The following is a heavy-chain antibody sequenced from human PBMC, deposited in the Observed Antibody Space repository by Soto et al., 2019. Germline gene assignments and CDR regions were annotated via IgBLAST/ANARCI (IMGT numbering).Heavy chain of an antibody. V-gene: IGHV4-30-4*01. J-gene: IGHJ5*02. Sequence: KTSETLSLTCTVSGASISSGDFYWSWVRQPPGKGLEWIGFISSSGNIKSSPSLKSRVTISLDTSKNQFSLKLSSVTDADTAVYYCVRALGSRFMEWPRFDPWGQGTLVTVSS. CDR2: ISSSGNI. CDR1: GASISSGDFY. CDR3: VRALGSRFMEWPRFDP. D-gene: IGHD3-3*01.